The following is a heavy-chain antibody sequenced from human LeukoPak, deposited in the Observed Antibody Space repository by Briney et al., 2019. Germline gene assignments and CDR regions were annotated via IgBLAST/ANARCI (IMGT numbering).Heavy chain of an antibody. Sequence: ASVKVSCKASGGTFSSYAISWVRQAPGQGLEWMGWISAYNGNTNYAQKLQGRVTMTTDTSTSTAYMELRSLRSDDTAVYYCARTIIGGNFDYWGQGTLVTVSS. CDR3: ARTIIGGNFDY. J-gene: IGHJ4*02. CDR1: GGTFSSYA. V-gene: IGHV1-18*01. CDR2: ISAYNGNT. D-gene: IGHD4-23*01.